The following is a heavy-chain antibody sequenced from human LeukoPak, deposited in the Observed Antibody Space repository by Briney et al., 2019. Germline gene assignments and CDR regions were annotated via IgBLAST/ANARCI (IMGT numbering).Heavy chain of an antibody. D-gene: IGHD3-22*01. CDR3: ARLKNSSGYYRLDG. V-gene: IGHV4-59*01. CDR2: IYYSGST. CDR1: GGSISSYY. J-gene: IGHJ4*02. Sequence: SETLSLTCTVSGGSISSYYWSWIRQPPGKGLEWIAYIYYSGSTNYNPYLKSRVTISVDTSKNQFSLKLSSVTAADTAVYYCARLKNSSGYYRLDGWGQGTLVTVSS.